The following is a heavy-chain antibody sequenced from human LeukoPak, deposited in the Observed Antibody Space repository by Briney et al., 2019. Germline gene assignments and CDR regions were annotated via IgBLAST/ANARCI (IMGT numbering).Heavy chain of an antibody. CDR3: AKASNTWNYFDY. D-gene: IGHD1-1*01. CDR1: GFTFSSYW. J-gene: IGHJ4*02. V-gene: IGHV3-23*01. Sequence: PGGSLRPSCAASGFTFSSYWMHWVRQTPGKGLEWVSGISAGGGRTYYADSVKSRFTISRDSSKNTLSLQMNSLRAEDTAIYYCAKASNTWNYFDYWGQGTLVTVSS. CDR2: ISAGGGRT.